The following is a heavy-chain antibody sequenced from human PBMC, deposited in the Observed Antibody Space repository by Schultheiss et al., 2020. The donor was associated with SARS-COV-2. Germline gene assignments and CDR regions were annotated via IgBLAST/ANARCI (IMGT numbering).Heavy chain of an antibody. CDR3: AKGTWYGSEQGGY. V-gene: IGHV3-30*02. Sequence: GGSLRLSCAASGFTFRNYDIHWVRQAPGKGLEWVAVIWFDGSQKFYADSVKGRFTISRDNSENTSFLQMNSLRTEDTAVYYCAKGTWYGSEQGGYWGQGTLVTVSS. CDR1: GFTFRNYD. D-gene: IGHD6-19*01. CDR2: IWFDGSQK. J-gene: IGHJ4*02.